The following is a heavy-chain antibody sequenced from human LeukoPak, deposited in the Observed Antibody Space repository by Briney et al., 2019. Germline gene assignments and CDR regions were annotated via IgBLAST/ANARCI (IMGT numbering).Heavy chain of an antibody. CDR1: GGSISSYY. CDR3: ARDSAAYSSGWYHFDH. D-gene: IGHD6-19*01. Sequence: SETLSLTCTASGGSISSYYWSWIRQPAGKGLEWIGRIYASGSTNYNPSLKSRVTMSVDTSKNQFSLKLTSVTAADTAMYYCARDSAAYSSGWYHFDHWGQGTLVTVSS. V-gene: IGHV4-4*07. J-gene: IGHJ4*02. CDR2: IYASGST.